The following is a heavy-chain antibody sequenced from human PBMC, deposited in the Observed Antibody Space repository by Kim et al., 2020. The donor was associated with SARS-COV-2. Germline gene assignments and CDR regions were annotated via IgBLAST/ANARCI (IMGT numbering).Heavy chain of an antibody. CDR1: GDSVSSNSAA. Sequence: SQTLSLTCAISGDSVSSNSAACNWIRQSPSRGLEWLGRTYYRSKWYNDYAVSVKSRITINPDTSNNQFSLQLNSVTPEDTSVYYCARGPYPNTPTYYYDSSCGRWYYFDYWGHGTLVTVSS. D-gene: IGHD3-22*01. J-gene: IGHJ4*01. V-gene: IGHV6-1*01. CDR2: TYYRSKWYN. CDR3: ARGPYPNTPTYYYDSSCGRWYYFDY.